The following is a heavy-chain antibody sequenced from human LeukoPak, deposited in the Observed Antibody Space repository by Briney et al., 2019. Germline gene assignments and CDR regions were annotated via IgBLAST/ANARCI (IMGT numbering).Heavy chain of an antibody. CDR2: ISYDGSNK. J-gene: IGHJ3*02. Sequence: GGSLRLSCAASGFTFSSYAMHWVRQAPGKGLEWVAVISYDGSNKYYADSVKGRFTISRDNSKNTLYLQMNSLRAEDTAVYYCARDPGYCSSTSCYLATFDIWGQGTIVTVSS. CDR3: ARDPGYCSSTSCYLATFDI. V-gene: IGHV3-30-3*01. D-gene: IGHD2-2*01. CDR1: GFTFSSYA.